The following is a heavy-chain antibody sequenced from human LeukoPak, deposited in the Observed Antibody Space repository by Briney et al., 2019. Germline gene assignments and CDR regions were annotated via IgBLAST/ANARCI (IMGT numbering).Heavy chain of an antibody. J-gene: IGHJ1*01. CDR2: ITWNRGSI. Sequence: GGSLRLSCAASGFTFDDYAMHWVRQAPGKGLEWVSGITWNRGSIGYADSVKGRFTISRDNAKNSLYLQMNILRAEDTALYYCAKGTHYYDSSGYYFQYFQHWGQGTLVTVSS. CDR1: GFTFDDYA. CDR3: AKGTHYYDSSGYYFQYFQH. D-gene: IGHD3-22*01. V-gene: IGHV3-9*01.